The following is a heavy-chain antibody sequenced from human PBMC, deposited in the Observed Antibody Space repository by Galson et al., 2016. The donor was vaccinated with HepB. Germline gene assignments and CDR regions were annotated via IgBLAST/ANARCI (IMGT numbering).Heavy chain of an antibody. CDR1: GDSISSGGYY. J-gene: IGHJ4*02. V-gene: IGHV4-31*03. CDR3: ARTGAIKSGNHFPEY. D-gene: IGHD1-14*01. CDR2: IYYTGST. Sequence: TLSLTCSVSGDSISSGGYYWSWIRQHPGKGLGWIGYIYYTGSTNYNPSLKSRVTISVGTSKNHFSLNVTSMTAADTAVYYCARTGAIKSGNHFPEYWGQGTLVTVSS.